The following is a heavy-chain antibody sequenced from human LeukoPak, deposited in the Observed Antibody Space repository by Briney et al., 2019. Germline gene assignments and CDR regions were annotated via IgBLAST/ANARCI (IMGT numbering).Heavy chain of an antibody. CDR3: AYSGSGWSFDY. CDR2: INAGNGNT. CDR1: GYTFTSYA. V-gene: IGHV1-3*01. D-gene: IGHD6-19*01. Sequence: ASVKVSCKASGYTFTSYAMHWVRQAPGQRLEWMGWINAGNGNTEYSQKFQGRVTITRDTSASTAYMELSSLRSEDTAVYYCAYSGSGWSFDYWGQGTLVTVSS. J-gene: IGHJ4*02.